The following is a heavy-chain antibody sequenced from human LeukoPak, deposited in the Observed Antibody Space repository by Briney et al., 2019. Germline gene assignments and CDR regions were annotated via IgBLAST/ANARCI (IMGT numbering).Heavy chain of an antibody. CDR1: GYTFTGYY. D-gene: IGHD3-9*01. CDR3: ARVSHDILTHYYYYYMDV. J-gene: IGHJ6*03. Sequence: ASVKVSCKASGYTFTGYYMHWVRQAPGQGLEWMGWINPNSGGTNYAQKFQGRVTITTDESTSTAYMELSSLRSEDTAVYYCARVSHDILTHYYYYYMDVWGKGTTVTVSS. CDR2: INPNSGGT. V-gene: IGHV1-2*02.